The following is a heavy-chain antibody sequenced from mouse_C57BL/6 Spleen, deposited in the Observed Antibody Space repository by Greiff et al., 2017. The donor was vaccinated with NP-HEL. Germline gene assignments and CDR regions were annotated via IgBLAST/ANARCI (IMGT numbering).Heavy chain of an antibody. CDR1: GYSFTGYY. D-gene: IGHD2-4*01. V-gene: IGHV1-42*01. CDR3: ARGGRIYYYYEGYFDV. J-gene: IGHJ1*03. Sequence: EVKLMESGPELVKPGASVKISCKASGYSFTGYYMNWVKQSPEKSLEWIGEINPSTGGTTYNQKFKAKATLTVYKSSSTAYMQLKSLTSEDSAVYYCARGGRIYYYYEGYFDVWGTGTTVTVSS. CDR2: INPSTGGT.